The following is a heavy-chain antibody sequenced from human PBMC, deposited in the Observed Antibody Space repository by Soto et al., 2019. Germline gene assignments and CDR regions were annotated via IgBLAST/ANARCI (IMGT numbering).Heavy chain of an antibody. D-gene: IGHD5-12*01. CDR2: IKQDGSEK. CDR3: ARATSVDAY. CDR1: GFAFSGYW. J-gene: IGHJ4*02. V-gene: IGHV3-7*01. Sequence: EVQLVESGGDLVQPGGSLRLSCAASGFAFSGYWMSWVRQAPGKGMEGVANIKQDGSEKYYVDAVKGRFTITRDNAKNSLYLQMNSLRVEDTVGYYCARATSVDAYWGQGTLVTVSS.